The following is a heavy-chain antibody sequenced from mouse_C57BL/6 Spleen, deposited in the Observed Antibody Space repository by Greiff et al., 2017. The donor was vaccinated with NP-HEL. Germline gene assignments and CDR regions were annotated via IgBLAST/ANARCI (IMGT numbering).Heavy chain of an antibody. Sequence: QVQLQQPGAELVRPGSSVKLSCKASGYTFPSYWMHWVQQSPIQGLEWIGNIDPSDSDTNYNQKVKERCTMTVDESTSTAYMQLSSLTSEDSAVYYCARWYDDDDYFDDWGQGTTLTVSS. D-gene: IGHD2-4*01. CDR2: IDPSDSDT. CDR3: ARWYDDDDYFDD. V-gene: IGHV1-52*01. J-gene: IGHJ2*01. CDR1: GYTFPSYW.